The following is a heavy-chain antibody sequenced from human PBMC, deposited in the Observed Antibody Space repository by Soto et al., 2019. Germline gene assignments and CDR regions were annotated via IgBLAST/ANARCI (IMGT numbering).Heavy chain of an antibody. D-gene: IGHD6-13*01. Sequence: GGSLRLSCAASGFTFSSSAMSWVRQAPGKGLEWVSGISGGSGSTDYADSVKGRFTISRDNSKNTLYLQMNSLRAEDTAVYYCGKDGFLAAAGRGYFDYWGRGTLVTVSS. CDR2: ISGGSGST. CDR3: GKDGFLAAAGRGYFDY. CDR1: GFTFSSSA. V-gene: IGHV3-23*01. J-gene: IGHJ4*02.